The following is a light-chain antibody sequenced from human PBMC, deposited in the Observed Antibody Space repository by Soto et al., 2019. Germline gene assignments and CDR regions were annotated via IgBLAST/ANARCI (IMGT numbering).Light chain of an antibody. CDR2: GAS. CDR3: QQYGSSPPIT. Sequence: EIVLKKSPCTLSLYQGERATLSCRASQSVSSSYLAWYQQKPGQAPRLLIYGASSRATGIPDRFSGSGSGTDLTLTISRLEPEDFAVYYCQQYGSSPPITFGQGTRLEIK. CDR1: QSVSSSY. J-gene: IGKJ5*01. V-gene: IGKV3-20*01.